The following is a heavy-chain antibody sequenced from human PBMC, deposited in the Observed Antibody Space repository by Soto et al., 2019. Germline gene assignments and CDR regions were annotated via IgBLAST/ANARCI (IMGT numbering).Heavy chain of an antibody. CDR3: ARGVVAGEGWYFAY. CDR1: GGSISSGDYY. V-gene: IGHV4-30-4*01. Sequence: QVQLQESGPGLVKPSQTLSLTCTVSGGSISSGDYYWRWIRQSPGKGLEWIGYIYNSGSTYYNPSLKTRVNILVDTAKKQFSLELYSVTAADTAVYYWARGVVAGEGWYFAYWGQGTLVTVSS. D-gene: IGHD6-19*01. J-gene: IGHJ4*02. CDR2: IYNSGST.